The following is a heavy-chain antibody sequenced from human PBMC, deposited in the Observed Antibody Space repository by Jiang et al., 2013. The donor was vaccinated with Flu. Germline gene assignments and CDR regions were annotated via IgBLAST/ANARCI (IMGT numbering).Heavy chain of an antibody. CDR2: DMT. CDR3: ARRKVVPAARSYFDN. J-gene: IGHJ4*02. D-gene: IGHD2-2*01. V-gene: IGHV1-69*02. Sequence: DMTTYAQQFQGRVTITADKSTSTAFMELSSLTSEDTAVYYCARRKVVPAARSYFDNWGQGTLVAVSS.